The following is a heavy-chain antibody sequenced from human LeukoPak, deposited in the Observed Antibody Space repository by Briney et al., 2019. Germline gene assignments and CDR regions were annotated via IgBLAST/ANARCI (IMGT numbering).Heavy chain of an antibody. CDR3: ARAAYDILTGNYYYYYGMDV. D-gene: IGHD3-9*01. V-gene: IGHV1-8*01. J-gene: IGHJ6*02. Sequence: GAPVKVSCKASGYTFTSYDINWVRQATGQGLEWMGWMNPNSGNTGYAQKFQGRVTMTRNTSISTAYMELSSLRSEDTAVYYCARAAYDILTGNYYYYYGMDVWGQGTTVTVSS. CDR2: MNPNSGNT. CDR1: GYTFTSYD.